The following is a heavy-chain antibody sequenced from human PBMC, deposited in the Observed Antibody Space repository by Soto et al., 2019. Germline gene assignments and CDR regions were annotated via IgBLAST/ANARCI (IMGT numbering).Heavy chain of an antibody. V-gene: IGHV3-33*01. Sequence: QVQLVESGGGVVQPGRSLRLSCAASGFTFSSYGMHWVRQAPGKGLEWVAVIWYDGSNKYYADSVKGRFTISRDNSKNTXSLQMNSLRAEDTAVYYCAREPLPGEQWLDANWFDPWGQGTLVTVSS. J-gene: IGHJ5*02. CDR2: IWYDGSNK. D-gene: IGHD6-19*01. CDR3: AREPLPGEQWLDANWFDP. CDR1: GFTFSSYG.